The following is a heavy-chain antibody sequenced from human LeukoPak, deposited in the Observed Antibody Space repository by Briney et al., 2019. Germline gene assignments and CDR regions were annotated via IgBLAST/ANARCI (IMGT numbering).Heavy chain of an antibody. D-gene: IGHD2-2*01. CDR1: GFTFSSYA. CDR2: ISYDGSNK. V-gene: IGHV3-30-3*01. Sequence: GGSLRLSCAASGFTFSSYAMHWVRQAPGKGLEWVAVISYDGSNKYYADSVKGRFTISRDNSKNTLYLQMNSLRAEDTAVYYCARDCGTSCSYYYYYYMDVWGQGTLVTVSS. J-gene: IGHJ6*03. CDR3: ARDCGTSCSYYYYYYMDV.